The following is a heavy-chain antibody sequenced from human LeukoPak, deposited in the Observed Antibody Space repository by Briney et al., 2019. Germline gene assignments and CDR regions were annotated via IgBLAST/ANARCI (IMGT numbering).Heavy chain of an antibody. V-gene: IGHV3-33*06. CDR2: IWYDGRNK. CDR1: GFTFSRHG. CDR3: AKSEAEGGAGDYIDV. Sequence: GRSLRRSCAASGFTFSRHGMHWVRQAPGKGLVWVAVIWYDGRNKYYGDSVEGRFTISRDDFENTLYLQMNSLKAEDTAMYFCAKSEAEGGAGDYIDVWGKGTTVTVSS. D-gene: IGHD1-14*01. J-gene: IGHJ6*03.